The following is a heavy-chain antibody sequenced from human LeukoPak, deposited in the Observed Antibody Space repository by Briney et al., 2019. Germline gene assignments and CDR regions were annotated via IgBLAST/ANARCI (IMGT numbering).Heavy chain of an antibody. J-gene: IGHJ4*02. CDR3: AIDRDIVATIYDS. CDR1: RDSPSSNSAA. Sequence: QAPSLTCAMSRDSPSSNSAATNWVRHTPSGGLECLGRSDYRFKWYNDYAVSVKSRTTINPDTSKNQFSLQMNSVTTQGTAVYYCAIDRDIVATIYDSWGQGNLVTVSS. D-gene: IGHD5-12*01. CDR2: SDYRFKWYN. V-gene: IGHV6-1*01.